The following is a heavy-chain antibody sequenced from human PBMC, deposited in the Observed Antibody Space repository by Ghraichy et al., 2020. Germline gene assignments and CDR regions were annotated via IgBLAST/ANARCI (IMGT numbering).Heavy chain of an antibody. D-gene: IGHD6-6*01. Sequence: SETLSLTCTVSGGSISSYYWSWIRQPPGKGLEWIGYIYYSGSTNYNPSLKSRVTISVDTSKNQFSLKLSSVTAADTAVYYFGSSSSGALGIDYWGQGTLVTVSS. CDR2: IYYSGST. J-gene: IGHJ4*02. CDR1: GGSISSYY. CDR3: GSSSSGALGIDY. V-gene: IGHV4-59*01.